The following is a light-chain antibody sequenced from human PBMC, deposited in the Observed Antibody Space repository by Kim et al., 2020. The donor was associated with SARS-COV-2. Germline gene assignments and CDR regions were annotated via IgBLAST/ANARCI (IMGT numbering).Light chain of an antibody. J-gene: IGLJ2*01. V-gene: IGLV3-21*04. Sequence: LTQPPSVSVAPGKTARITCGGNNIGSKSVHWYQQKPGQAPVLVIYYDSDRPSGIPERFSGSNSGNTATLTISRVEAGDEADYYCQVWDSSSDHVVFGGGTKLTVL. CDR2: YDS. CDR1: NIGSKS. CDR3: QVWDSSSDHVV.